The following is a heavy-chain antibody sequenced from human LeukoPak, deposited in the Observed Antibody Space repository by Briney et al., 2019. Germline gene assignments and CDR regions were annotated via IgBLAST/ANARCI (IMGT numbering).Heavy chain of an antibody. CDR1: GYSISSGYY. Sequence: SETLSLTCTVSGYSISSGYYWGWIRQPPGKGLEWIGSIYHSGSTYYNPSLKSRVTISVDTSKNQFSLKLSSVTAADTAVYYCARDRRFLEWLVYNFDYWGQGTLVTVSS. CDR3: ARDRRFLEWLVYNFDY. V-gene: IGHV4-38-2*02. J-gene: IGHJ4*02. D-gene: IGHD3-3*01. CDR2: IYHSGST.